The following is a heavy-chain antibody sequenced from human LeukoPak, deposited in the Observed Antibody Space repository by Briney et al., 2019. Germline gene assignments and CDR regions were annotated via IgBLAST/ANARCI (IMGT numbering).Heavy chain of an antibody. CDR2: IYYSGST. CDR1: GGSISSSSYY. V-gene: IGHV4-39*01. D-gene: IGHD1-26*01. CDR3: ARHRRTSGSYRTIGFDY. Sequence: SETLSLTCTVSGGSISSSSYYWGWIRQPPGKGLEWIGSIYYSGSTNYNPSLKSRVTISVDTSKNQFSLKLSSVTAADTAVYYCARHRRTSGSYRTIGFDYWGQGTLVAVSS. J-gene: IGHJ4*02.